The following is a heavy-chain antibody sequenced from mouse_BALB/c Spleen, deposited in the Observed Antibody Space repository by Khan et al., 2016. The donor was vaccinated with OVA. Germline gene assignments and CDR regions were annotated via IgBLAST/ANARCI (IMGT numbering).Heavy chain of an antibody. CDR2: IYSSGTV. V-gene: IGHV3-5*02. CDR3: ARDYGSLYWYFDV. CDR1: GISITSGNYR. Sequence: EVELQESGPGLVKPSQTVSLTCTVTGISITSGNYRWSWIRQFPGNKLEWIGNIYSSGTVTYNPSLTSRTTITRDTSKNQFFLEMNSLTAEDTATYYWARDYGSLYWYFDVWGAGTTVTVSS. D-gene: IGHD1-1*01. J-gene: IGHJ1*01.